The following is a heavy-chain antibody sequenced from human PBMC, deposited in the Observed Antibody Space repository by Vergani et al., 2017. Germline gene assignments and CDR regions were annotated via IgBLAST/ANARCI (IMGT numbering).Heavy chain of an antibody. CDR2: IVGSGGRT. D-gene: IGHD2-15*01. CDR1: GFTFSSHA. Sequence: EVQLLESGGGLVQPGGSLRLSCAASGFTFSSHAMTWVRQAPGKGLEWVSAIVGSGGRTYYADSVKGRFTISRDKSKNTLYLQLNSLRADDTAVYYCAKSRGYYSTDGFDIWGQGTMVTVSS. CDR3: AKSRGYYSTDGFDI. J-gene: IGHJ3*02. V-gene: IGHV3-23*01.